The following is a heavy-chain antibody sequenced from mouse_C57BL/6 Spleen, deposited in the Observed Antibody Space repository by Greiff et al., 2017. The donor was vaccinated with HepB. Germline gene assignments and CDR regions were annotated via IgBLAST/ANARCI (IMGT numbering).Heavy chain of an antibody. Sequence: QVQLKESGAELVRPGASVTLSCKASGYTFTDYEMHWVKQTPVHGLEWIGAIDPETGGTAYNQKFKGKAILTADKSSSTAYMELRSLTSEDSAVYYWTRGGVPRGYFDVWGTGTTVTVSS. V-gene: IGHV1-15*01. D-gene: IGHD2-14*01. CDR2: IDPETGGT. CDR1: GYTFTDYE. J-gene: IGHJ1*03. CDR3: TRGGVPRGYFDV.